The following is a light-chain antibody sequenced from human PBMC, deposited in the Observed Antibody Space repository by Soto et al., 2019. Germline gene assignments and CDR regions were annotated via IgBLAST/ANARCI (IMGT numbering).Light chain of an antibody. CDR1: QTIPRN. J-gene: IGKJ5*01. Sequence: EVVMTQSPATLSVSTGTTVTLSCRANQTIPRNLAWYQQNPGQAPRLLIYGASSRATGIPARFSGSGSGTEFTLPISSLQSEDCAVYYCQQYNNWPPITFGQGTRLEI. CDR3: QQYNNWPPIT. V-gene: IGKV3D-15*01. CDR2: GAS.